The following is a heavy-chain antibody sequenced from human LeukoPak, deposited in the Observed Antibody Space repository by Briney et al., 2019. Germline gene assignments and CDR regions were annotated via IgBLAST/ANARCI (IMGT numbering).Heavy chain of an antibody. V-gene: IGHV3-30*04. CDR1: GFTFSSYA. D-gene: IGHD1-26*01. Sequence: PGRSLRLSCAASGFTFSSYAMHWVRQAPGKGLEWVAVISDVGSNPYYADSVKGRFTISRDKSKNTLYLQMNSLRPEDTALYYCARDPSNSGSYYVLDYWGQGTLVTVSS. CDR2: ISDVGSNP. J-gene: IGHJ4*02. CDR3: ARDPSNSGSYYVLDY.